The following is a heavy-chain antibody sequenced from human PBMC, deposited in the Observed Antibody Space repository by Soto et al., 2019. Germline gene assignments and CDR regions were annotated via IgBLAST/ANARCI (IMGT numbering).Heavy chain of an antibody. CDR3: ASLPDCGSRNN. CDR1: GGSISSSSYY. CDR2: IYYSGST. D-gene: IGHD3-10*01. V-gene: IGHV4-39*01. Sequence: QLQLQESGPGLVKPSETLSLTCTVSGGSISSSSYYWGWIRQPPGKGLEWIGSIYYSGSTYYNPALKSRVTITVDTSKNQFSLRLSSVTAADTAIYYCASLPDCGSRNNWGQGTLVTVSS. J-gene: IGHJ4*02.